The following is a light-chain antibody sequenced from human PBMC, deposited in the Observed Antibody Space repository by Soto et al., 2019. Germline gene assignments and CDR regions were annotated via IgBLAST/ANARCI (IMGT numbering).Light chain of an antibody. CDR1: SSNIGSNT. Sequence: QSVLTQPPSASETPGQRVIISCSGGSSNIGSNTVNWYQQVPGTAPKLLIYNDNQRPSGVPDRFSGSKSGTSASLAISGLQSEDEADYYCGTWDGSLNGVVFGGGTKVTVL. CDR3: GTWDGSLNGVV. CDR2: NDN. J-gene: IGLJ3*02. V-gene: IGLV1-44*01.